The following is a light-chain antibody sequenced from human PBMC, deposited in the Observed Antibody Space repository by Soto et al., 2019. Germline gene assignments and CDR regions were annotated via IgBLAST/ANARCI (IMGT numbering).Light chain of an antibody. V-gene: IGLV2-14*01. CDR1: SSDIGSYDY. CDR3: YSYTSSSTYV. J-gene: IGLJ1*01. CDR2: EVS. Sequence: QSVLTRPASVSGSPGQSITIACTGSSSDIGSYDYVSWYQHHPGKAPKLIICEVSNRPSGVSDRFSGSKSGSTASLTISGLQADDEADYYCYSYTSSSTYVFGTGTKVTVL.